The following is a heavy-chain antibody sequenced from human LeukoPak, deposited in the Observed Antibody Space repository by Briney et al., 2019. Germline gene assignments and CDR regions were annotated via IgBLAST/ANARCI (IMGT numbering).Heavy chain of an antibody. CDR1: GGSISSYY. Sequence: SETPSLTCTVSGGSISSYYWSWIRRPPGKGLEWIGYIYYSGSTNYNPSLKSRGTISVDTSKNQFSLKLSSVTAADTAVYYCARHDRADAFDIWGQGTMVTVSS. V-gene: IGHV4-59*08. J-gene: IGHJ3*02. CDR2: IYYSGST. CDR3: ARHDRADAFDI.